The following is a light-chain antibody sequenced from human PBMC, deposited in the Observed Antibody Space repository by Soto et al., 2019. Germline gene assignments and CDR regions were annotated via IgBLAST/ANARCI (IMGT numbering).Light chain of an antibody. Sequence: EIVLTQSPDTLSLSPGERGTLPCRASQSVINNYLAWYQQKPGQAPRLLIYGASSRATGIPERFSGSGSGTEFTLTISRLAPEDFAVYYCQQYGSSPITFGQGTRLEIK. CDR2: GAS. J-gene: IGKJ5*01. CDR3: QQYGSSPIT. CDR1: QSVINNY. V-gene: IGKV3-20*01.